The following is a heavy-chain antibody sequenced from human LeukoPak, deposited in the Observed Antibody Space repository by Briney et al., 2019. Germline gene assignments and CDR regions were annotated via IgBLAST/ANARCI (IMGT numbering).Heavy chain of an antibody. CDR1: GFTFSTYS. CDR2: ISSSSNYI. Sequence: NAGGSLRLSCAASGFTFSTYSMNWVRQPPGKGLEWVSSISSSSNYIYYADSVKGRFTISRDNAKNSLYLQMNSLRAEDTAVYYCARDYGGNPGYWGQGTLVTVSS. J-gene: IGHJ4*02. V-gene: IGHV3-21*01. CDR3: ARDYGGNPGY. D-gene: IGHD4-23*01.